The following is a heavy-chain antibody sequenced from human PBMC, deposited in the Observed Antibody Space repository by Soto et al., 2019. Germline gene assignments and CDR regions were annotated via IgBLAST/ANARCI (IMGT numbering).Heavy chain of an antibody. CDR2: ISYDGSNE. Sequence: VQLVESGGGVVQPGRSLRLSCATSGFTFSTYGMHWVRQAPGKGLEWVAVISYDGSNEYYADSVKGRFTISRDDFKNTVYLQRSSRRPGDTAGYYCAKDSGGGGGWSAPGGQGTLVTVSS. V-gene: IGHV3-30*18. J-gene: IGHJ5*02. CDR3: AKDSGGGGGWSAP. D-gene: IGHD6-19*01. CDR1: GFTFSTYG.